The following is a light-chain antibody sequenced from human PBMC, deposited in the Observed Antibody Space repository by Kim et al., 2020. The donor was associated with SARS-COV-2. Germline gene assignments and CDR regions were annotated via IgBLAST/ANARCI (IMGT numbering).Light chain of an antibody. V-gene: IGLV3-1*01. CDR1: KWADKY. CDR3: QAWDSTAGV. J-gene: IGLJ2*01. CDR2: QET. Sequence: SQGQPATTTGSGEKWADKYFDWYHRRPGQSPVLFSYQETKPPSEVPERFSGSNSGNTATLTISWTQAVDEADVRCQAWDSTAGVFGGGTKLTVL.